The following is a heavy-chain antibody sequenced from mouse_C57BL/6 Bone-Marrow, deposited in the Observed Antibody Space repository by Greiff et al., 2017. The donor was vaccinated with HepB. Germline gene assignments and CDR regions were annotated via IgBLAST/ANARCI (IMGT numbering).Heavy chain of an antibody. J-gene: IGHJ2*01. CDR3: ARGGIYYGYSDFDY. V-gene: IGHV1-42*01. Sequence: VQLKQSGPELVKPGASVKISCKASGYSFTGYYMNWVKQSPEKSLEWIGEINPSTGGTTYNQKFKAKATLTVDKSSSTAYMQLKSLTSEDSAVYYCARGGIYYGYSDFDYWGQGTTLTVSS. CDR1: GYSFTGYY. D-gene: IGHD2-2*01. CDR2: INPSTGGT.